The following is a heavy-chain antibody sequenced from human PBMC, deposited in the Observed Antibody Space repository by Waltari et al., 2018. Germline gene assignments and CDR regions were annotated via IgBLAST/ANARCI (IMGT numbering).Heavy chain of an antibody. CDR2: INYSGGT. CDR1: GDSISSYY. D-gene: IGHD6-13*01. CDR3: ARENVILSSFYNYFDY. Sequence: QVQLQESGPGLVKPSETLSLTCIVSGDSISSYYWSWIRQPPGKGLEWIGYINYSGGTNNDPSLKSRVNISVDTSKTHFSLKLSSVTAADTAVYYCARENVILSSFYNYFDYWGQGILVTVSS. V-gene: IGHV4-59*01. J-gene: IGHJ4*02.